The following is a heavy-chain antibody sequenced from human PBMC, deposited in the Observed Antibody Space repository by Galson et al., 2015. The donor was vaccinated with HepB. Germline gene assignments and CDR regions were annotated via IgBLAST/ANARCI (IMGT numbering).Heavy chain of an antibody. D-gene: IGHD6-25*01. J-gene: IGHJ4*02. CDR3: AREAPVAAPAAFDY. CDR2: IWADGTNT. Sequence: FLRLSCAASGFTFRSFGIHWVRQAPGKGLEWVALIWADGTNTYYAASGKGRFTTSRDNSKNTLNLQMNSLGAEDTAVYYCAREAPVAAPAAFDYGGQGTLVTVSS. CDR1: GFTFRSFG. V-gene: IGHV3-33*08.